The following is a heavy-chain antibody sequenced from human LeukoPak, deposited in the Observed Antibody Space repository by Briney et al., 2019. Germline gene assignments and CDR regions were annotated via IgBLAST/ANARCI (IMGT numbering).Heavy chain of an antibody. CDR1: GYTFTSYG. CDR2: ISAYNGNT. CDR3: ARVNQLLRLFDY. D-gene: IGHD2-2*01. J-gene: IGHJ4*02. Sequence: ASVKVSCKASGYTFTSYGISWVRQAPGQGREWMGWISAYNGNTNYAQKLQGRVTMTTDTSTSTAYMELRSLRSDDTAVYYCARVNQLLRLFDYWGQGTLVTVSS. V-gene: IGHV1-18*01.